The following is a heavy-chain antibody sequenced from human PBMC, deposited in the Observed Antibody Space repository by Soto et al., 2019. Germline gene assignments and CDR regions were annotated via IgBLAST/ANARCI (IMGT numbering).Heavy chain of an antibody. D-gene: IGHD2-15*01. Sequence: QVQLVQSGAEVKKPGASVKVSCKASGYSFTTYGISWVRQAPGQGLEWMGWISAYNGDTNYAQKLQGRVTMTTDTSPSTAYMELRSLRFDDTAVYYCARALRGGGPGGYWGQGTLVTVSS. J-gene: IGHJ4*02. V-gene: IGHV1-18*01. CDR2: ISAYNGDT. CDR3: ARALRGGGPGGY. CDR1: GYSFTTYG.